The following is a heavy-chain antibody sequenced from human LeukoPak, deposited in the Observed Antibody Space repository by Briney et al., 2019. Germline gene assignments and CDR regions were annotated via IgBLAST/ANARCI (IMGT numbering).Heavy chain of an antibody. J-gene: IGHJ4*02. CDR1: GYIFTGYY. CDR3: AREDTAMVNFDY. D-gene: IGHD5-18*01. V-gene: IGHV1-46*01. Sequence: ASVKVSCKASGYIFTGYYMHWVRQAPGQGLEWMGIINLSGGSTSYAQKFQGRVTMTRDTSTSTVYMELSSLRSEDTAVYYCAREDTAMVNFDYWGQGTLVTVSS. CDR2: INLSGGST.